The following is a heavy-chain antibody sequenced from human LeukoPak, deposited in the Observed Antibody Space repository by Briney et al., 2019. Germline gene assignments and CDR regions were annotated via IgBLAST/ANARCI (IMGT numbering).Heavy chain of an antibody. Sequence: PGGSLRLSCAASGFTFSSYNMNWVRQAPGKGLEWVSSISSSSSYIYYADSVKGRFSISRDNAKNSLYLQMNSLRAEDTAVYYCARDWGYYYYYGMDVWGQGTKVTVSS. CDR3: ARDWGYYYYYGMDV. J-gene: IGHJ6*02. D-gene: IGHD3-16*01. CDR1: GFTFSSYN. CDR2: ISSSSSYI. V-gene: IGHV3-21*01.